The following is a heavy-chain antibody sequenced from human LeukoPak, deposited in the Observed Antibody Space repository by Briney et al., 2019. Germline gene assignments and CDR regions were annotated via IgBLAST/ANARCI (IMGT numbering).Heavy chain of an antibody. CDR2: IYTSGST. J-gene: IGHJ3*02. Sequence: SETLSLTCTVSGGSISSYYWSWIRQPAGKGLEWIGHIYTSGSTNYNPSLKSRVTISVDTSKNQFSLKLSSVTAADTAVYYCARGSSSGYRDAFDIWGQGTMVTVSS. V-gene: IGHV4-4*07. CDR1: GGSISSYY. D-gene: IGHD3-22*01. CDR3: ARGSSSGYRDAFDI.